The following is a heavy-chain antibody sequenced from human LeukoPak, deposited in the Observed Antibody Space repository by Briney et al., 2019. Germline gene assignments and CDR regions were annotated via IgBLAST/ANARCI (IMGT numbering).Heavy chain of an antibody. J-gene: IGHJ4*02. D-gene: IGHD6-6*01. CDR3: AKDLLDSSSPQGVDY. V-gene: IGHV3-30*02. CDR1: GFTFSSYG. Sequence: GGSLRLSCAASGFTFSSYGMHWVRQAPGKGLEWVAFIRYDGSNKYYADSVRGRFTISRDNSKNTLYLQMNSLRAEDTAVYYCAKDLLDSSSPQGVDYWGQGTLVTVSS. CDR2: IRYDGSNK.